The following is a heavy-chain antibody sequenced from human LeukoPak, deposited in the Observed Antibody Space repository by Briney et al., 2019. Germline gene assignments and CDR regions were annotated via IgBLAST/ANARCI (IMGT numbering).Heavy chain of an antibody. V-gene: IGHV4-59*01. CDR2: IYYSGST. CDR3: ARVTYYYDSSGYYLWYFDL. CDR1: GGSIGSYY. J-gene: IGHJ2*01. Sequence: PSETLSLTCTVSGGSIGSYYWSWIRQPPGKGLEWIGYIYYSGSTNYNPSLKSRVTISVDTSKNQFSLKLSSVTAADTAVYYCARVTYYYDSSGYYLWYFDLWGRGTLVTVSS. D-gene: IGHD3-22*01.